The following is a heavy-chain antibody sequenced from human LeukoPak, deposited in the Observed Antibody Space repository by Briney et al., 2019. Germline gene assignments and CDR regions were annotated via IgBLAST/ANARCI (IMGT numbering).Heavy chain of an antibody. CDR2: IKQDGSEK. CDR1: GFTFSSYW. V-gene: IGHV3-7*01. D-gene: IGHD3-22*01. J-gene: IGHJ4*02. CDR3: AREGYYYDSSGYYFDY. Sequence: GGSLRLSCAASGFTFSSYWMSWVRQASGKGLEWVANIKQDGSEKYYVDSVKGRFTISRDNAKNSLYLQMNSLRAEDTAVYYCAREGYYYDSSGYYFDYWGQGTLVTVSS.